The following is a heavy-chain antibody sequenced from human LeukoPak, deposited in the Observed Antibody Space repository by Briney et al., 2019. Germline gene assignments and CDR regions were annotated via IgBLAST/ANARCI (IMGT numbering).Heavy chain of an antibody. J-gene: IGHJ4*02. D-gene: IGHD6-6*01. Sequence: GGSLRLSCAASGFTFSSYAMSWVRQAPRKGLEWVSTISGGGNTYYADSVKGRFTISRDNSKNTLYLQMNSLRAEDTAVYYCARTPLRSSSSWFDYWGQGTLVTVSS. CDR3: ARTPLRSSSSWFDY. CDR2: ISGGGNT. V-gene: IGHV3-23*01. CDR1: GFTFSSYA.